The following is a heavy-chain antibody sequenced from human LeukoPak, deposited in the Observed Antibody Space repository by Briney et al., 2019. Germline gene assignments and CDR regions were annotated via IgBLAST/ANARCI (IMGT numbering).Heavy chain of an antibody. V-gene: IGHV4-59*08. J-gene: IGHJ4*02. CDR2: IYYSGST. D-gene: IGHD2-2*01. Sequence: SETLSLTCTVSGGSISSYYWSWIRQPPGKGLEWIGYIYYSGSTNHNPSLKSRVTISVDTSKNQFSLKLSSVTAADTAVYYCARQKYLPDYWGQGTLVTVSS. CDR3: ARQKYLPDY. CDR1: GGSISSYY.